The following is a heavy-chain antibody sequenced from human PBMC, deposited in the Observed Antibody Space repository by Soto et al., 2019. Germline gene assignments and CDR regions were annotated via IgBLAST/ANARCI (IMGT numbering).Heavy chain of an antibody. V-gene: IGHV6-1*01. J-gene: IGHJ6*03. CDR3: AREPDYSGGLRGYYYYMDV. Sequence: SDTLSLTCAISGDSVSINSAAWNWIRQSPSRGLEWLGRTYYRSKWYNDYAVSVKSRITINPDTSKNQFSLQLNSVTPEDTAVYYCAREPDYSGGLRGYYYYMDVWGKGTTVTVSS. CDR1: GDSVSINSAA. D-gene: IGHD2-21*01. CDR2: TYYRSKWYN.